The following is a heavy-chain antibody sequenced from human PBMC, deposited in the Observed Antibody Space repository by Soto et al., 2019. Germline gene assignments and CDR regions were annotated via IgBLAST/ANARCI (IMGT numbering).Heavy chain of an antibody. CDR1: GFSLSTSGAG. J-gene: IGHJ5*02. Sequence: QITLKESGPTLVKPTQTLTLTCTFSGFSLSTSGAGVGWIRQPPGKALEWLALIYWDDDKRCSPSLKSRLTITKDTSKNQVVLTMTNMDPVDTATYYCAHFLVDFGSDNGGHNWFDPWGQGTLVTVSS. D-gene: IGHD3-3*01. CDR3: AHFLVDFGSDNGGHNWFDP. V-gene: IGHV2-5*02. CDR2: IYWDDDK.